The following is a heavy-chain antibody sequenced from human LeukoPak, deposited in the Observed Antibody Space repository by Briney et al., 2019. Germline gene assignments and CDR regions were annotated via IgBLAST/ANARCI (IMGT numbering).Heavy chain of an antibody. CDR1: GFTFSSYA. J-gene: IGHJ4*02. CDR2: ISGSGGST. D-gene: IGHD3-10*01. V-gene: IGHV3-23*01. CDR3: AKALGVRGVFDY. Sequence: PGGSLRLSCAASGFTFSSYAMSWVRQAPGKGLEWVSTISGSGGSTYYADSVKGRFTISRDNSKNTLYLQMNSLRAEDTAVYYCAKALGVRGVFDYWGQGTLVTVSS.